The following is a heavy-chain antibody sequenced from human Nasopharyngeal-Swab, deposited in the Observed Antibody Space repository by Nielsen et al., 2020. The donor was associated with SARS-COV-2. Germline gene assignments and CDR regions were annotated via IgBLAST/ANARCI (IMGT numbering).Heavy chain of an antibody. Sequence: SETLSLTCTVSGGSISSGGYYWSWNRQHPGKGLEWVGYIYYSGSTYYNPSLKSRVTISVDTSKNQISLKLSSVTAADAAVYYCAGSRYCSGGSCYFSFDCWGQGTLVTVSS. CDR1: GGSISSGGYY. V-gene: IGHV4-31*03. CDR3: AGSRYCSGGSCYFSFDC. CDR2: IYYSGST. D-gene: IGHD2-15*01. J-gene: IGHJ4*02.